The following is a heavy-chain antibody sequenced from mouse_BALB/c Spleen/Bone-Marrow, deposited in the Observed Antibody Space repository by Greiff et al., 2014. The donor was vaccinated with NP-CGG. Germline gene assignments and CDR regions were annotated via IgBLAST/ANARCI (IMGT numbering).Heavy chain of an antibody. J-gene: IGHJ2*01. CDR1: GYTFTSYW. D-gene: IGHD2-4*01. V-gene: IGHV1-7*01. CDR2: INPSTGYT. CDR3: ARSGDYGGFDY. Sequence: VQLKESGAELAKPGASVKMSCKASGYTFTSYWMHWVKQRPGQGLEWIGYINPSTGYTEYNQKFKDKATLTADKSSSTAYMQLSSLTSEDSAVYYCARSGDYGGFDYWGQGTTLTVSS.